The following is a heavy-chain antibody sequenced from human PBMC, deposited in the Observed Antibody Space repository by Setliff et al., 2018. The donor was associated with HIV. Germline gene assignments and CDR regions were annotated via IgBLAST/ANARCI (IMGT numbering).Heavy chain of an antibody. V-gene: IGHV4-31*03. D-gene: IGHD1-26*01. CDR3: AKEGNSVDNWLDP. CDR1: GDPIFIGGYY. CDR2: IYHTGKT. Sequence: PSETLSLTCTVSGDPIFIGGYYWSWIRRHPGGGLEWIGYIYHTGKTYYNPSLQSRIIMSLDMSQNQFSLKLSSVTAADTAVYYCAKEGNSVDNWLDPWGPGTLVTVSS. J-gene: IGHJ5*02.